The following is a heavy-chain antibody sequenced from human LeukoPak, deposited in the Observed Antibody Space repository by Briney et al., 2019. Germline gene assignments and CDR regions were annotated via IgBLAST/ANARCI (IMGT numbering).Heavy chain of an antibody. J-gene: IGHJ6*03. D-gene: IGHD2/OR15-2a*01. V-gene: IGHV1-69*04. CDR1: GGTFSSYA. CDR2: IIPILGIA. CDR3: ARGIKTRDSIYPYYYYMDV. Sequence: SVKVSCKASGGTFSSYAISWVRQAPGQGLEWMGRIIPILGIANYAQKFQGRVTITADKSTSTAYMELSSLRSEDTAVYYCARGIKTRDSIYPYYYYMDVWGKGTTVTVSS.